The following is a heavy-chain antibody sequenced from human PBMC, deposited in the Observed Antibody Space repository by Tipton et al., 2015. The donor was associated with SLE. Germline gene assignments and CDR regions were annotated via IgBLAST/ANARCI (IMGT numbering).Heavy chain of an antibody. CDR3: VKGEGWGFLEWLSVDY. D-gene: IGHD3-3*01. CDR1: GFTFSSYA. V-gene: IGHV3-64D*06. CDR2: ISSNGGST. Sequence: GSLRLSCAASGFTFSSYAMHWVRQAPGKGLEYVSAISSNGGSTYYADSVKGRFTISRDNSKNTLYLQMSSLRAEDTAVYYCVKGEGWGFLEWLSVDYWGQGTLVTVSS. J-gene: IGHJ4*02.